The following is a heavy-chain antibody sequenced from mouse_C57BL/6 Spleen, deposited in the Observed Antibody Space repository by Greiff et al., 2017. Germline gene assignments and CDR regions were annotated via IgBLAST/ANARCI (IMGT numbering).Heavy chain of an antibody. J-gene: IGHJ4*01. V-gene: IGHV5-17*01. CDR2: ISSGSSTI. Sequence: VQLKESGGGLVKPGGSLKLSCAASGFTFSDYGMHWVRQAPEKGLEWVAYISSGSSTIYYADTVKGRFTISRDNAKNTLFLQMTSLRSEDAAMYYCARGLFHYYAMDYWGQGTSVTVSS. CDR3: ARGLFHYYAMDY. CDR1: GFTFSDYG.